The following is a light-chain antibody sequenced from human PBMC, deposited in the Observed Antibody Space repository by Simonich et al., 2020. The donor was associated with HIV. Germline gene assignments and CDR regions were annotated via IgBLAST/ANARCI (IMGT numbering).Light chain of an antibody. J-gene: IGKJ3*01. Sequence: EIVLTQSPATLSVSPGESATPPCRASQRVSSHLAWYQQKPGQSPRLLIYDASNRAAGIPSRFIGSGSGTEFTLTISSMQSEDLAVYYCHQYNKWPPGFTFGPGTKVDIK. CDR2: DAS. V-gene: IGKV3-15*01. CDR1: QRVSSH. CDR3: HQYNKWPPGFT.